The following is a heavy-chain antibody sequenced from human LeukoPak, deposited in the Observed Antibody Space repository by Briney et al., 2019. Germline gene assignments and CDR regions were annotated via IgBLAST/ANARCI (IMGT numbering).Heavy chain of an antibody. Sequence: GGSLRLSCAASGFTFSSYAMSWVRQAPGKGLEWVSAISGSGGSTYYADSVKGRFTISRDNSKNTLYLQMNGLRAEDTAVYYCAKERGQLLSYPGDAFDIWGQGTMVTVSS. V-gene: IGHV3-23*01. CDR3: AKERGQLLSYPGDAFDI. J-gene: IGHJ3*02. CDR2: ISGSGGST. D-gene: IGHD2-2*01. CDR1: GFTFSSYA.